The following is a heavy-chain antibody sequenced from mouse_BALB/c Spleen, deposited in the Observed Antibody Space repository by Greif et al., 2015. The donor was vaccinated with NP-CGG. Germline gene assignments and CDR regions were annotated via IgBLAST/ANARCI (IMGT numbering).Heavy chain of an antibody. J-gene: IGHJ2*01. D-gene: IGHD1-3*01. CDR3: ARKITWSFDY. V-gene: IGHV1-54*03. CDR2: INPGSANT. Sequence: QVQLQQSGAELVRPGTSVKVSCKASGYAFTNYFIEWIKQRPGQGLEWIGVINPGSANTNYNEKFKDKATLTADKSSSTAYMQLSSLTSDDSAVYFCARKITWSFDYWGQGTTLTVSS. CDR1: GYAFTNYF.